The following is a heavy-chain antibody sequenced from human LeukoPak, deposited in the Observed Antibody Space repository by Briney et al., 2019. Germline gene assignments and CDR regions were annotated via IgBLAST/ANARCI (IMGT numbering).Heavy chain of an antibody. J-gene: IGHJ5*02. CDR3: ASRRAGWFDP. Sequence: SETLSLTCSVSGGSISNYYWSWIRQPPGKGLEWIGYIYYTGSTNYNPSFKSRVTISVDTSKNQFSLKLSSVTAADTAVYYCASRRAGWFDPWGQGTLVTVSS. V-gene: IGHV4-59*12. CDR1: GGSISNYY. CDR2: IYYTGST.